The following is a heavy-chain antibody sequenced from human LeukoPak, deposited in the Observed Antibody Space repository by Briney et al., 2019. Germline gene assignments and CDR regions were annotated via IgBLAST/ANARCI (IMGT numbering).Heavy chain of an antibody. J-gene: IGHJ4*02. Sequence: PGGSLRLSCAASGFTFSSYEMNWVRQAPGKGLEWVAVISYDGSNKYYADSVKGRFTISRDSSKNTLYLQMNSLRAEDTAVYYCARDWATDYWGQGTQVTVSS. CDR1: GFTFSSYE. V-gene: IGHV3-30*03. CDR2: ISYDGSNK. CDR3: ARDWATDY. D-gene: IGHD7-27*01.